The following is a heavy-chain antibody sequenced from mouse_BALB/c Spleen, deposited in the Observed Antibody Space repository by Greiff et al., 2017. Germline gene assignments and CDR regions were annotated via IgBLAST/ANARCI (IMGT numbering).Heavy chain of an antibody. CDR1: GYTFTSYW. V-gene: IGHV1-7*01. CDR2: INPSTGYT. CDR3: ARRMITPYYFDY. D-gene: IGHD2-4*01. Sequence: QVQLKQSGAELAKPGASVKMSCKASGYTFTSYWMHWVKQRPGQGLEWIGYINPSTGYTEYNQKFKDKATLTADKSSSTAYMQLSSLTSEDSAVYYCARRMITPYYFDYWGQGTTLTVSS. J-gene: IGHJ2*01.